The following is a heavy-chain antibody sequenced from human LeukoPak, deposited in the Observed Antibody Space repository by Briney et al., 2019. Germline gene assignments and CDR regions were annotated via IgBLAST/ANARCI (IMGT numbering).Heavy chain of an antibody. V-gene: IGHV3-33*01. CDR3: ARGPTRANSSDY. CDR1: GFTFSGFG. J-gene: IGHJ4*02. Sequence: GGSLRLSCAASGFTFSGFGMHWVRQAPGKGLEWVAVDSVKGRFTISRDNPKNTLYVQMNSLRAEDTAVYYCARGPTRANSSDYWGQGTLVAVSS. D-gene: IGHD2/OR15-2a*01.